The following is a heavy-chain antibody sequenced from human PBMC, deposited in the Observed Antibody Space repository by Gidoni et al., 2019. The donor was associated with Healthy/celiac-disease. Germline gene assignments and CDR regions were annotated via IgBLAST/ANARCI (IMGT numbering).Heavy chain of an antibody. CDR2: IKQDGSEK. CDR3: ASGDSFDF. CDR1: GLTFSSDW. Sequence: EVQLVESGGGLVQPVGSLRLSSASSGLTFSSDWMRWVRQAPGKGLEWVANIKQDGSEKYYGDSEKGRVTIYRDNAKNSVYLQMSSLRAEDTAVYYCASGDSFDFWGQGTLVTVSS. J-gene: IGHJ4*02. D-gene: IGHD4-17*01. V-gene: IGHV3-7*01.